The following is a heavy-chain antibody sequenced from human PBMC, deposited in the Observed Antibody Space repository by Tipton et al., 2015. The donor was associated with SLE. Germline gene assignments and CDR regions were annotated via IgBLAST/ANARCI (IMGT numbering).Heavy chain of an antibody. CDR1: GDSFSNHF. CDR2: IYTSGST. D-gene: IGHD5-12*01. J-gene: IGHJ4*02. V-gene: IGHV4-4*07. CDR3: ARLISAYDCNFDY. Sequence: TLSLTCTVSGDSFSNHFWSWIRQPPGKGLEWIGRIYTSGSTNYNPSLKSRVTMSVDTSENQFSLRVTSVTAADSAIYYCARLISAYDCNFDYWGQGTLVTVSS.